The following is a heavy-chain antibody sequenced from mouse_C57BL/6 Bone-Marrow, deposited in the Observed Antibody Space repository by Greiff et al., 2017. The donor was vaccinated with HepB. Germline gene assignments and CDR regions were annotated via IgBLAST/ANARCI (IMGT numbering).Heavy chain of an antibody. J-gene: IGHJ2*01. V-gene: IGHV1-50*01. CDR2: IDPSDSYT. CDR1: GYTFTSYW. CDR3: ARGPYY. Sequence: VQLQQPGAELVKPGASVKLSCKASGYTFTSYWMQWVKQRPGQGLEWIGEIDPSDSYTNYNQKFKGKATLTVDTSSSTAYMQLSSLTSEDSAVYYCARGPYYWGQGTTLTVSS.